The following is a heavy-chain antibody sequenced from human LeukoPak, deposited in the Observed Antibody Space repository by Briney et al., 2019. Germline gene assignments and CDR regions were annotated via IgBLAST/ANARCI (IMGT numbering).Heavy chain of an antibody. CDR3: ARMQRGYSYGPDAFDV. V-gene: IGHV4-61*02. CDR1: GGSISSGTYY. Sequence: SETLSLTCTVSGGSISSGTYYWNWIRQPAGKGRVWIGRLYTSGSTNYNPSLKSRVTILLDTSKNKFSLKLNSVTAADTALYYCARMQRGYSYGPDAFDVWGQGTMVTVSS. J-gene: IGHJ3*01. D-gene: IGHD5-18*01. CDR2: LYTSGST.